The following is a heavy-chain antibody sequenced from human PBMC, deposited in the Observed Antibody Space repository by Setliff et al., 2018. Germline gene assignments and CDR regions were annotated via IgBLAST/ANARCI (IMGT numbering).Heavy chain of an antibody. CDR3: ARISRLAIYYFDY. CDR2: INAGNGNT. Sequence: ASVKVSCKASGYTFTSYAMHWVCQAPGQRLEWMGWINAGNGNTKYSQKFQGRVTITRDTSASTAYMELSSLRSEDTAVYYCARISRLAIYYFDYWGEGTLVTVSS. D-gene: IGHD3-9*01. V-gene: IGHV1-3*01. CDR1: GYTFTSYA. J-gene: IGHJ4*02.